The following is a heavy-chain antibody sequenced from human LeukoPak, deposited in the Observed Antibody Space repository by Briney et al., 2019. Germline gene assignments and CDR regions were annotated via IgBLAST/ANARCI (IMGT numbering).Heavy chain of an antibody. CDR2: IYYSGST. CDR1: GGSISSSSYY. D-gene: IGHD5-18*01. CDR3: ARPSGYSYGYGIDY. V-gene: IGHV4-39*01. Sequence: PSETLSLTCTVSGGSISSSSYYWDWIRQPPGKGLEWIGSIYYSGSTYYNPPLKSRVTISVDTSKNQFSLKLSSVTAADTAVYYCARPSGYSYGYGIDYWGQGTLVTVSS. J-gene: IGHJ4*02.